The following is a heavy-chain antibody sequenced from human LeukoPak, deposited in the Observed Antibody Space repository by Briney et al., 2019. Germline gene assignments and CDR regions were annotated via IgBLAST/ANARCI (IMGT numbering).Heavy chain of an antibody. CDR1: GGSISSYY. Sequence: SETLSLTCTVSGGSISSYYWSWIRQPPGKGLEWIGYIYYSGSTNYNPSLKSRVTISVDTSKNQFSLKLSSVTAADTAVYYCARAFGIVATSGAFDIWGQGTMVTVSS. J-gene: IGHJ3*02. CDR2: IYYSGST. D-gene: IGHD5-12*01. CDR3: ARAFGIVATSGAFDI. V-gene: IGHV4-59*01.